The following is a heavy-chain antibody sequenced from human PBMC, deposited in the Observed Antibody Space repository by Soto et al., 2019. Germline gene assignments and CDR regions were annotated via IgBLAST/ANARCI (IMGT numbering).Heavy chain of an antibody. CDR3: ARDVGSFGYYGMDV. D-gene: IGHD6-13*01. V-gene: IGHV3-21*01. CDR2: SSISSSCI. Sequence: GALILSCAASGFTFSSYSRNWVRQSPGKVLEWGSSSSISSSCIYYADSVKGRLTTSRDNAKNSLYLQMTSMRAEDTAVYYCARDVGSFGYYGMDVWGQGTTVTV. J-gene: IGHJ6*02. CDR1: GFTFSSYS.